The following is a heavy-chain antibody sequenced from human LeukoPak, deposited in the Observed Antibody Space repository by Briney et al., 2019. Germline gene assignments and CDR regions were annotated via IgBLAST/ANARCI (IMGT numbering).Heavy chain of an antibody. D-gene: IGHD4-23*01. V-gene: IGHV4-61*02. CDR2: IYTSGST. CDR1: GGSISSGSYY. CDR3: ASSATVAKCYAFDI. J-gene: IGHJ3*02. Sequence: PSETLSLTCTVSGGSISSGSYYWSWIRQHAGKGLEWIGRIYTSGSTNYNPSLKSRVTISVDTSKNQFSLKLSSVTAADTAVYYCASSATVAKCYAFDIWGQGTMVTVSS.